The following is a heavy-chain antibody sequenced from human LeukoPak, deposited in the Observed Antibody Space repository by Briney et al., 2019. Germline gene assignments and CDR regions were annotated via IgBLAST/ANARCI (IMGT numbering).Heavy chain of an antibody. D-gene: IGHD3-10*01. V-gene: IGHV3-21*01. Sequence: PGGSLRLSCAASVFTFSSYSMNWVRQAPGKGLEWVSSISSSSSYIYYADSVKGRFTISRDNAKNSLYLQMNSLRAEDTAVYYCARDGRDGSGSYYNYYYGMDVWGKGTTVTVSS. CDR2: ISSSSSYI. J-gene: IGHJ6*04. CDR1: VFTFSSYS. CDR3: ARDGRDGSGSYYNYYYGMDV.